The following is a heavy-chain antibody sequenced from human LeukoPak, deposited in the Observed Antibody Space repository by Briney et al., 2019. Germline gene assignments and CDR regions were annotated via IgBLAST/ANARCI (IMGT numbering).Heavy chain of an antibody. V-gene: IGHV1-18*01. Sequence: ASVKVSCKASGYTFTSYGISWVRQAPGQGLEWMGWISAYNGNTNYAQKLQGRVTMTTDTSTSTAYMELRSLRSDDTAVYYCARDRYYDFWSGSSRSYYYYYMDVWGKGTTVTVSS. J-gene: IGHJ6*03. CDR3: ARDRYYDFWSGSSRSYYYYYMDV. CDR2: ISAYNGNT. D-gene: IGHD3-3*01. CDR1: GYTFTSYG.